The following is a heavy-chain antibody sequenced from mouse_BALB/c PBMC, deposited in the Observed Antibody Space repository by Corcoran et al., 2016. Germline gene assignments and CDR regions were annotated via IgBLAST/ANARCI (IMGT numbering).Heavy chain of an antibody. CDR1: GYTFTDYY. D-gene: IGHD2-1*01. CDR3: ARGHGNYYFDY. V-gene: IGHV1-84*02. CDR2: IYPGSGNT. J-gene: IGHJ2*01. Sequence: QIQLQQSGPELVKPGASVKISCKASGYTFTDYYINWVKQKPGPGLEWIGWIYPGSGNTKYNEKFKGKATLTVDTSSSTAYMQLSSLTSEDTAVYFCARGHGNYYFDYWGQGTTLTVSS.